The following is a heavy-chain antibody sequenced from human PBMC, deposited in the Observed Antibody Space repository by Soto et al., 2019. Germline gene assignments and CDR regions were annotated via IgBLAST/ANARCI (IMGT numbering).Heavy chain of an antibody. CDR1: GGSFSGYY. CDR2: INHSGST. CDR3: ASGHSYGYFDY. D-gene: IGHD5-18*01. Sequence: QVQLQQWGAGLLKPSETLSLTCAVYGGSFSGYYWSWIRQPPGKGLEWIGEINHSGSTNYNPSLNSRVTISVDTSKNQFPLKLSSVTAADTAVYYCASGHSYGYFDYWGQGTLVTVSS. J-gene: IGHJ4*02. V-gene: IGHV4-34*01.